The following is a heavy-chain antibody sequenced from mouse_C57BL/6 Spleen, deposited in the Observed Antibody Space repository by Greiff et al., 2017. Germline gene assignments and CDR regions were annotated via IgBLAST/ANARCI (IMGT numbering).Heavy chain of an antibody. V-gene: IGHV5-4*01. CDR3: ARDQRGGYYAMDY. CDR1: GFTFSSYA. J-gene: IGHJ4*01. CDR2: ISDGGSYT. Sequence: EVHLVESGGGLVKPGGSLKLSCAASGFTFSSYAMSWVRQTPEKRLEWVATISDGGSYTYYPDNVKGRFTISRDNAKNNLYLQMSHLKSEDTAMYYCARDQRGGYYAMDYWGQGTSVTVSS.